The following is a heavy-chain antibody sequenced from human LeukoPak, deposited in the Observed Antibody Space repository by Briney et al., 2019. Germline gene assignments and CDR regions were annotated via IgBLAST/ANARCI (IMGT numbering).Heavy chain of an antibody. Sequence: ASVKVSCKASGYTFTSYYIHGVRQAPGQGLEWMGIINPSSGGTSYAQNFRGRVTMTRDTSTSTVYMELSSLRSEDTAVYYCARGARGVWNPAGDYWGQGTLVTVSS. J-gene: IGHJ4*02. V-gene: IGHV1-46*01. CDR2: INPSSGGT. CDR1: GYTFTSYY. D-gene: IGHD1-1*01. CDR3: ARGARGVWNPAGDY.